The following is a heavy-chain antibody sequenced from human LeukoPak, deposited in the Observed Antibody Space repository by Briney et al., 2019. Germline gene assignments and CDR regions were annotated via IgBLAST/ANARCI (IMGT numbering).Heavy chain of an antibody. D-gene: IGHD2-15*01. CDR1: GGSFSGYY. Sequence: SETLSLTCAVYGGSFSGYYWSWIRQPPGKGLEWIGEINHSGSTNYNPSLKSRVTISVDTSKNQFSLKLSSVTAADTAVYYCARRWFGLRYCSGGSCYSRWFDPWGQGTLVTVSS. V-gene: IGHV4-34*01. J-gene: IGHJ5*02. CDR3: ARRWFGLRYCSGGSCYSRWFDP. CDR2: INHSGST.